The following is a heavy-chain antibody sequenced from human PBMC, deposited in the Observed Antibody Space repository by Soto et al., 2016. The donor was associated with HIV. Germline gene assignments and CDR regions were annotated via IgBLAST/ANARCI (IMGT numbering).Heavy chain of an antibody. J-gene: IGHJ6*03. D-gene: IGHD4-17*01. V-gene: IGHV1-2*02. CDR1: RYTFTGYY. Sequence: QVQLVQSGAEVKKPGASVKVSCKASRYTFTGYYIHWVRQAPRQGLQWMGWINPNTGDTNFAQKFQGRFTMTRDTSISTAYMEVSRLTSDDTAVYYCARGALMTTVTHGKDYFYYMNVWGKGTTVTVSS. CDR3: ARGALMTTVTHGKDYFYYMNV. CDR2: INPNTGDT.